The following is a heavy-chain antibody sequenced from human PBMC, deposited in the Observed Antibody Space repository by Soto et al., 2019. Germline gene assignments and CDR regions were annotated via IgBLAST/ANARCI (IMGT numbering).Heavy chain of an antibody. D-gene: IGHD5-18*01. Sequence: SETLSLTCTVSGGSISSYYWSWIRQPPGKGLEWIGYIYYSGSTNYNPPLKSRVTISVDTSKNQFSLKLSSVTAADTAVYYCAASLGGYSYGYGSYYYYGMDVWGQGTAVTVSS. V-gene: IGHV4-59*01. J-gene: IGHJ6*02. CDR1: GGSISSYY. CDR3: AASLGGYSYGYGSYYYYGMDV. CDR2: IYYSGST.